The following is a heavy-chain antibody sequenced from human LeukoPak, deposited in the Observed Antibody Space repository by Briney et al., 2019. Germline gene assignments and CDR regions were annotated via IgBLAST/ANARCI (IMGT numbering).Heavy chain of an antibody. CDR2: INPSGGST. Sequence: ASVKVSCKASGYTFTSYYMHWVRQAPGQGLEWMGIINPSGGSTSYAQKFQGRVTMTRGTSTSTVYMELSSLRSEDTAVYYCARDPPRRDGYTYRGPFDYWGQGTLVTVSS. CDR1: GYTFTSYY. D-gene: IGHD5-24*01. J-gene: IGHJ4*02. CDR3: ARDPPRRDGYTYRGPFDY. V-gene: IGHV1-46*01.